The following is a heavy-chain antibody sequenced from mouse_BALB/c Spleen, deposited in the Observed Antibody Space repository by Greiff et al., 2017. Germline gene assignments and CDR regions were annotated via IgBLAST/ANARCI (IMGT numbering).Heavy chain of an antibody. V-gene: IGHV3-2*02. D-gene: IGHD1-1*01. CDR1: GYSITSDYA. J-gene: IGHJ3*01. Sequence: EVKLVESGPGLVKPSQSLSLTCTVTGYSITSDYAWNWIRQFPGNKLEWMGYISYSGSTSYNPSLKSRISITRDTSKNQFFLQLNSVTTEDTATYYCARGPITGAWFAYWGQGTLVTVSA. CDR3: ARGPITGAWFAY. CDR2: ISYSGST.